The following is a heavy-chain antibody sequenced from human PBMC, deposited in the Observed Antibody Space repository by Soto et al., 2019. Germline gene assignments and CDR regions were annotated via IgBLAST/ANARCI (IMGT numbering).Heavy chain of an antibody. V-gene: IGHV1-69*01. J-gene: IGHJ4*02. CDR2: IIPIFGTA. Sequence: QVQLVQSGAEVKKPGSSVKVSCKASGGTFSSYAISWVRQAPGQGLEWMGGIIPIFGTANYAQKFQGRVTIIADESTSTAYMELSSLRAEDRAVYYCARDEMFGSDGYNLGHDYWGQGTLVTVSS. CDR1: GGTFSSYA. CDR3: ARDEMFGSDGYNLGHDY. D-gene: IGHD3-10*02.